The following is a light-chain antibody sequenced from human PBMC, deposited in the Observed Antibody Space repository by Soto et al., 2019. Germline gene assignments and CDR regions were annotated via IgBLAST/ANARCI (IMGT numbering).Light chain of an antibody. CDR2: GAS. CDR3: QQYVTSPWA. V-gene: IGKV3-20*01. Sequence: DIVLTQSPGTLSLSPGERATLSCRASQSVSSSFLAWYQQKPGQAPRLLIYGASNRATGIPDRFSGSGSGTDFTLTISRLEPEDFAVYYCQQYVTSPWAFGQGTKV. CDR1: QSVSSSF. J-gene: IGKJ1*01.